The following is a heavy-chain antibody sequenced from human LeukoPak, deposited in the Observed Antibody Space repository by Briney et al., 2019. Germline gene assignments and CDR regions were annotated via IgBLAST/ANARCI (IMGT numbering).Heavy chain of an antibody. D-gene: IGHD1-1*01. V-gene: IGHV1-46*01. CDR3: ARGTTDYYMDV. Sequence: ASVTVSCTASGYTFTSYHMHWVRQAPGQGLEWMGIINPSGGSPTYAQKFQGRVTMTRDMSTSTVYMELSSLRSDDTAVYYCARGTTDYYMDVWGKGTTVTVSS. J-gene: IGHJ6*03. CDR1: GYTFTSYH. CDR2: INPSGGSP.